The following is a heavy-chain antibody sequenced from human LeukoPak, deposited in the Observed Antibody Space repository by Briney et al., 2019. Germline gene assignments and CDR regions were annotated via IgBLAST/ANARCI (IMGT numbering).Heavy chain of an antibody. D-gene: IGHD3-10*01. CDR1: GFTFDDYA. V-gene: IGHV3-9*01. CDR2: ISWNSGSI. CDR3: AKEGYGSGSYYPVDY. J-gene: IGHJ4*02. Sequence: GGSLRLSCAASGFTFDDYAMHWVRQAPGKGLEWVSGISWNSGSIGYADSVKGRFTISRDNAKNSLYLQMNSLRAEDTALYYCAKEGYGSGSYYPVDYWGQGTLVTVSS.